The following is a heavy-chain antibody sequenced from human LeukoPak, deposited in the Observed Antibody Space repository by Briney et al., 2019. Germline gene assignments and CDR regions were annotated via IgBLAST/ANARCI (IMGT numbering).Heavy chain of an antibody. CDR3: ARDPNWIRDY. CDR2: ISSSSSYI. J-gene: IGHJ4*02. Sequence: GRSLRLSCAASGFTFSSYSMNWVRQAPGKGLEWVSSISSSSSYIYYADSVKGRFTISRDNAKNSLYLQMNSLRAEDTAVYYCARDPNWIRDYWGQGTLVTVSS. CDR1: GFTFSSYS. D-gene: IGHD1-1*01. V-gene: IGHV3-21*01.